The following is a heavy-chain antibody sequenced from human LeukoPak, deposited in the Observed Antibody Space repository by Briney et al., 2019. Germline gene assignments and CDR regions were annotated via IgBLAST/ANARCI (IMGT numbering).Heavy chain of an antibody. CDR2: ISSSSTI. Sequence: PGGSLRLSCADSGFTFSSYSMSWVRQAPGTGLEWVSYISSSSTIYYADSVKGRFTISRDNAKNSLYLQMNSLRDEDTAVYYCARGGKWDPRDAFDIWGQGTVVTVSS. J-gene: IGHJ3*02. D-gene: IGHD1-26*01. CDR1: GFTFSSYS. CDR3: ARGGKWDPRDAFDI. V-gene: IGHV3-48*02.